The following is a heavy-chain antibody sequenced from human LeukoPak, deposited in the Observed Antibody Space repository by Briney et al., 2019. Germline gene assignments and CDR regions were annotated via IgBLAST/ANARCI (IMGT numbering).Heavy chain of an antibody. CDR2: ISYDGSNK. Sequence: GGSLRLSCAASGFTFSSYGMHWVRQAPGKGLEWVAVISYDGSNKYYADSVKGRFTISRDNSKNTLYLQMNSLRAEDTAVYYRAKDLRYSSGWSDYWGQGTLVTVSS. J-gene: IGHJ4*02. D-gene: IGHD6-19*01. V-gene: IGHV3-30*18. CDR1: GFTFSSYG. CDR3: AKDLRYSSGWSDY.